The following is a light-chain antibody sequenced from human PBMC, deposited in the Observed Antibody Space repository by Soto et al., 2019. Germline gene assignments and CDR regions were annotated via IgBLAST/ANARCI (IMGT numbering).Light chain of an antibody. CDR2: AAS. CDR3: QQGYSTPRT. V-gene: IGKV1-39*01. Sequence: DIQMTQSTSSLSASVGDRVTITCRASQSISNYLNWYQQKPGKAPKLLMFAASSLQSGVPSRFSGGGSGTDFTLTISSLQPEDFATYYCQQGYSTPRTFGQGTKVEIK. J-gene: IGKJ1*01. CDR1: QSISNY.